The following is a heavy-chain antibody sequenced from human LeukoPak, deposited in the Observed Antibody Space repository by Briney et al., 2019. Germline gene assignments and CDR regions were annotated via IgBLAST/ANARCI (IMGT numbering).Heavy chain of an antibody. CDR1: GFTFSSYG. CDR3: ARVRIVGSTYDAFDI. D-gene: IGHD1-26*01. V-gene: IGHV3-30*03. Sequence: PGGSLRLSCAASGFTFSSYGMHWVRQAPGKGLEWVAVISYDGTTKYHADSVKGRFTMSRDNSKNTLYLQMNTLRAEDTAVYYCARVRIVGSTYDAFDIWGQGTMVTVSS. CDR2: ISYDGTTK. J-gene: IGHJ3*02.